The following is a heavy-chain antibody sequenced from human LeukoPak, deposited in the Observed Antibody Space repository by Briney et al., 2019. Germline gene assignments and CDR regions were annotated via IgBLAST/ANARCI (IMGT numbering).Heavy chain of an antibody. Sequence: SVKVPCKASGGTFSSYAISWVRQAPGQGLEWMGGIIPIFGTANYAQKFQGRVTITADKSTSTAYMELSSLRSEDTAVYYCARDWPDRRAGVGDYWGQGTLVTVSS. CDR3: ARDWPDRRAGVGDY. J-gene: IGHJ4*02. CDR2: IIPIFGTA. V-gene: IGHV1-69*06. D-gene: IGHD6-19*01. CDR1: GGTFSSYA.